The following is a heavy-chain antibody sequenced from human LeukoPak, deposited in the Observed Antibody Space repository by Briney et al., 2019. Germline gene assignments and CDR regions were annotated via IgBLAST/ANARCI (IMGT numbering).Heavy chain of an antibody. CDR2: INPRGGST. D-gene: IGHD3-22*01. J-gene: IGHJ4*02. CDR1: GYTFINYF. CDR3: AVRDSSGYYYDY. Sequence: GASVKVSCKASGYTFINYFMHWVRQAPGQGLEWMGIINPRGGSTTYAQKFQGRVTMTRDTSTTTVYMELSSLRSEDTAVYYCAVRDSSGYYYDYWGQGTLVTVSS. V-gene: IGHV1-46*01.